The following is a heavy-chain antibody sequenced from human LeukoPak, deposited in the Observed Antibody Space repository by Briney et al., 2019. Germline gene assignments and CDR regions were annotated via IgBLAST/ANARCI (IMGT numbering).Heavy chain of an antibody. V-gene: IGHV4-34*01. CDR1: GGSFSSYY. CDR2: INDSGRT. J-gene: IGHJ6*03. D-gene: IGHD1-7*01. Sequence: PSETLSLTCAVYGGSFSSYYWSWIRQTPGKGMEWIGEINDSGRTNYNPSLMSRVTVSVDTSKNQFSLRLTSVTATDTAVYYCARRWNYGRNYYIDVWGKGATVSVSS. CDR3: ARRWNYGRNYYIDV.